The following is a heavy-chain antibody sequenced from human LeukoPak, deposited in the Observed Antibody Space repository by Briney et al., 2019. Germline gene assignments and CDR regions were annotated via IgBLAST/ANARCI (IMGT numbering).Heavy chain of an antibody. V-gene: IGHV3-23*01. CDR1: GFTFSSYA. D-gene: IGHD3-22*01. CDR2: ISGSGGST. CDR3: AKDFSDYYDSSGYYPSFDY. Sequence: GGSLRLSCAASGFTFSSYAMSWVRQAPGKGLEWVSAISGSGGSTYYADSVKGRFTISRDNSKNTLYLQMNSLRAEDTAVYYCAKDFSDYYDSSGYYPSFDYWGQGTLVTVSS. J-gene: IGHJ4*02.